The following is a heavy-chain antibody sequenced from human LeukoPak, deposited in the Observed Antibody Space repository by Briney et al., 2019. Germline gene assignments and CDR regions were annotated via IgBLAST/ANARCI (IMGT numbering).Heavy chain of an antibody. CDR3: ACSDNPTTSAPFDY. CDR2: IYYSGST. J-gene: IGHJ4*02. D-gene: IGHD1-14*01. CDR1: GYSISSSNW. V-gene: IGHV4-28*01. Sequence: SETLSLTCAVSGYSISSSNWWGWIRQPPGKGLEWIGYIYYSGSTYYNPSLKSRVTMSVDTSKNQFSLKLSSVTAVDTAVYYCACSDNPTTSAPFDYWGQGTLVTVSS.